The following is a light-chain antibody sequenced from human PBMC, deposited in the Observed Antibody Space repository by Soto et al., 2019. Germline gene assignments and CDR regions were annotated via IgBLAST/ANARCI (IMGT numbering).Light chain of an antibody. V-gene: IGKV3-15*01. Sequence: EIVLTQSPATLSVSPGERATLSCRASQSVGNNFAWYQQKPGQAPRLLIFATSTRATGVPARFSGSGSGTEFTLSISSLQSEDFAVDYCQQYRDWPPTFGGGAKVEIE. CDR1: QSVGNN. CDR2: ATS. J-gene: IGKJ4*01. CDR3: QQYRDWPPT.